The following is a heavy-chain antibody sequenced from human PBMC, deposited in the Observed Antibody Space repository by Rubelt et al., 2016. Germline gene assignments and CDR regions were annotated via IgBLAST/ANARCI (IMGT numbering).Heavy chain of an antibody. CDR3: AKDRINWRPQYFDY. Sequence: EVQLVESGGGLVQPGRSLRLSCTASGLTFSSYSMNWVRQAPGKGPEWVSYISNTASTTFYADSVKGRFTISRDNAKNSLYLQMNSLRDEDTAVYYCAKDRINWRPQYFDYWGQGTLVTVSS. V-gene: IGHV3-48*02. CDR2: ISNTASTT. CDR1: GLTFSSYS. D-gene: IGHD5-24*01. J-gene: IGHJ4*02.